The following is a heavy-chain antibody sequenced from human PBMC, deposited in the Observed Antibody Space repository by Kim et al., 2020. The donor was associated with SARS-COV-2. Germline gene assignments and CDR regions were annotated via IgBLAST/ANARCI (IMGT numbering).Heavy chain of an antibody. V-gene: IGHV3-30*18. J-gene: IGHJ4*02. CDR1: GFTFSNYA. D-gene: IGHD3-10*01. Sequence: GXSLRLSCAVSGFTFSNYAMHWVRQAPGKGLEWVALISFDGSNTFYADSVKGRCTISRDNSKNTLFLQMNTLRDEDTAVYYCAKEGTSGSFPDYWGQGTLVTVSS. CDR3: AKEGTSGSFPDY. CDR2: ISFDGSNT.